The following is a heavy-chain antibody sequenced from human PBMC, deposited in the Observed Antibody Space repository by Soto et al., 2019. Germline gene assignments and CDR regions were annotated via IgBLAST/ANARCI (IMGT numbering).Heavy chain of an antibody. J-gene: IGHJ6*02. CDR2: ISAYNGNT. D-gene: IGHD6-19*01. Sequence: GASVKVSCKASGYTFTSYGISWVRHAPGQGLEWMGWISAYNGNTNYAQKLQGRVTMTTDTSTSTAYMELRSLRSDDTAVYYCARDVGAVAGYYYYYGMAVWGQGTTVTVSS. CDR3: ARDVGAVAGYYYYYGMAV. CDR1: GYTFTSYG. V-gene: IGHV1-18*01.